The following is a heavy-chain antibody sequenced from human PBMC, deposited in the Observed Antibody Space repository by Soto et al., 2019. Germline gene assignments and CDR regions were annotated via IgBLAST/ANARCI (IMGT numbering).Heavy chain of an antibody. Sequence: GGSLRLSCAASGFTFSDLYMSWIRQAPGKGLEWVSYISGSGSPIYYADSVKGRFTISRDNAKNSLYLQMNSLRAEDSAVYYCARWRYFDCWGQGTLVTVSS. CDR1: GFTFSDLY. V-gene: IGHV3-11*01. CDR2: ISGSGSPI. J-gene: IGHJ4*02. CDR3: ARWRYFDC.